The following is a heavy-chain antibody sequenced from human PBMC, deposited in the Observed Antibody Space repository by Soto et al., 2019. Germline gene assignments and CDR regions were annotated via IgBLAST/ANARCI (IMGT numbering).Heavy chain of an antibody. CDR1: GYTFDTYG. Sequence: QVQLVQSGPELKKPGAAVRLSCKASGYTFDTYGLSWVRQAPGQGLEWMGWISTYTGNTDYPQKFQGRITMDTDASPSTAYLDLRSLTSDDTAVYYGVRYVSVSSGSFGGYWGQGTLVTVSS. CDR3: VRYVSVSSGSFGGY. V-gene: IGHV1-18*01. J-gene: IGHJ4*02. D-gene: IGHD3-10*01. CDR2: ISTYTGNT.